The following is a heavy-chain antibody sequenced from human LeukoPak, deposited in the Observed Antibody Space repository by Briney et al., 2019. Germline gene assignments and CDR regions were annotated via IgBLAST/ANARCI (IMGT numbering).Heavy chain of an antibody. CDR3: ARGTLSIRFLEWLQAYNWFDP. CDR1: GYTFTGYY. J-gene: IGHJ5*02. V-gene: IGHV1-2*02. Sequence: ASAKVSCKASGYTFTGYYMHWVRQAPGQGLEWMGWINPNSGGTNYAQKFQGRVTMTRDTSISTAYMELSRLRSDDTAVYYCARGTLSIRFLEWLQAYNWFDPWGQGTLVTVSS. D-gene: IGHD3-3*01. CDR2: INPNSGGT.